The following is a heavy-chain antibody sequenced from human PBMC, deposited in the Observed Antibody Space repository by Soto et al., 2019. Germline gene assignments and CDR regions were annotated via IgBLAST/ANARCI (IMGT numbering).Heavy chain of an antibody. CDR3: ARVRYPSAPRRPLDYYFMAV. J-gene: IGHJ6*03. Sequence: VQLVESGGGLVQPGGSLRLSCAASGFTFGSYAMTWVLQAPGQGLEWVSGISWGGSGRYYSDSVDARFTISRDNPKHLLYLQMNPLRVEDTGVYFCARVRYPSAPRRPLDYYFMAVWGNGTTITVSS. V-gene: IGHV3-23*04. CDR2: ISWGGSGR. D-gene: IGHD1-20*01. CDR1: GFTFGSYA.